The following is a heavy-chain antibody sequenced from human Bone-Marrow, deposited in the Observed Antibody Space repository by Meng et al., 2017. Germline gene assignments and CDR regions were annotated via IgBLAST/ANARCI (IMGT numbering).Heavy chain of an antibody. J-gene: IGHJ4*02. Sequence: GGSLRLSWAVSGFTFSSYAMHWVRQAPGKGLEWVAVITYDGSNKYYADSVKGRFTISRDNSKNTLYLQMNSLGTGDAAVYYCARGPHYYDSSGAIDYWGQGTLVTVSS. CDR1: GFTFSSYA. CDR2: ITYDGSNK. CDR3: ARGPHYYDSSGAIDY. D-gene: IGHD3-22*01. V-gene: IGHV3-30*04.